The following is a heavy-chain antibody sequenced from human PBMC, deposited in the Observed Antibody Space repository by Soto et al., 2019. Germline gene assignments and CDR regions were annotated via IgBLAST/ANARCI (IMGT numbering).Heavy chain of an antibody. CDR1: GGSISSSSYY. Sequence: PSETLSLTCTLSGGSISSSSYYWGWIRQPPGKGLEWIGSIYYTGSTYYNPSLKSRVNIYVDTSKSQFSLKLISVTAADTAVYYCARPWPYYYYYGLDVWGQGATVTVSS. J-gene: IGHJ6*02. V-gene: IGHV4-39*01. CDR2: IYYTGST. CDR3: ARPWPYYYYYGLDV.